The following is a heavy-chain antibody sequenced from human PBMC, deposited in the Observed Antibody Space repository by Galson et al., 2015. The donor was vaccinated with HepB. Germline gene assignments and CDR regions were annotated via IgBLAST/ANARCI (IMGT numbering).Heavy chain of an antibody. D-gene: IGHD6-13*01. CDR3: ARGGSWSFDY. CDR2: ISSSSSTI. Sequence: SLRLSCAASGFTFSSYSMNRVRQAPGKGLEWVSYISSSSSTIYYADSVKGRFTISRDNAKNTLYLQMNSLRAEDTAVYYCARGGSWSFDYWGQGTLVSVSS. V-gene: IGHV3-48*01. J-gene: IGHJ4*02. CDR1: GFTFSSYS.